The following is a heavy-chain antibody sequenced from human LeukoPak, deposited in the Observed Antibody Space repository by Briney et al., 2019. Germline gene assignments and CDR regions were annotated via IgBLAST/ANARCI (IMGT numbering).Heavy chain of an antibody. Sequence: GASVKVSCKASGYTFTGYYMHWVRQAPGQGLEWMGWINPNSGGTNYAQKFQGRVTMTRDTSISTAYMELSRLRSDDTAVYYCATYYYGSGSYYRFDPWGQGTLVTVSS. CDR1: GYTFTGYY. CDR2: INPNSGGT. D-gene: IGHD3-10*01. V-gene: IGHV1-2*02. J-gene: IGHJ5*02. CDR3: ATYYYGSGSYYRFDP.